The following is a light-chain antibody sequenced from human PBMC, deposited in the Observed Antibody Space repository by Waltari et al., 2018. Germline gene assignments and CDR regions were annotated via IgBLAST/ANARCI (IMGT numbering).Light chain of an antibody. Sequence: DIQMTQSPSSLSPSPGDRVTITFRASQNINTYLNWYQQKVGRAPKLLIYATSSLQSGVPSRFSGSGSGAHFTLTINSLQPEDFATYSCQQSYTTPRTFGQGTNLEIK. CDR3: QQSYTTPRT. CDR1: QNINTY. J-gene: IGKJ2*01. CDR2: ATS. V-gene: IGKV1-39*01.